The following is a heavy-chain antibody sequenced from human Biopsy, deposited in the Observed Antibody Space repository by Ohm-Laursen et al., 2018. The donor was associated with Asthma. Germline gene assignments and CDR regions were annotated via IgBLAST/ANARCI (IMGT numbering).Heavy chain of an antibody. V-gene: IGHV3-21*04. Sequence: GSLRLSCAASGFTFSSYSMNWVRQAPGKGLEWVSSISSSSSYIYYADSVKGRFTISRDNAKNSLYLQMNSLRAEDTAVYYCARDREVYGSGIGALYYYYYYGMDVWGQGTTVTVSS. D-gene: IGHD3-10*01. J-gene: IGHJ6*02. CDR3: ARDREVYGSGIGALYYYYYYGMDV. CDR1: GFTFSSYS. CDR2: ISSSSSYI.